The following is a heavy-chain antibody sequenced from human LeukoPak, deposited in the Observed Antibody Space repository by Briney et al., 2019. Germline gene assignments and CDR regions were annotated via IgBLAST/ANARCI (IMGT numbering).Heavy chain of an antibody. D-gene: IGHD6-13*01. CDR3: ARDQRQLVRIGRNWFDP. Sequence: GGSLRLSCAASGFTFSSYGMHWVRQAPGKGLEWVSYISSSGSTIYYADSVKGRFTISRDNAKNSLYLQMNSLRAEDTAVYYCARDQRQLVRIGRNWFDPWGQGTLVTVSS. CDR1: GFTFSSYG. V-gene: IGHV3-48*04. CDR2: ISSSGSTI. J-gene: IGHJ5*02.